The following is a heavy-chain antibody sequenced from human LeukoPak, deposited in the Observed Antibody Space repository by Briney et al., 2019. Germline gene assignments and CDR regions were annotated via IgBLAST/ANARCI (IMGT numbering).Heavy chain of an antibody. V-gene: IGHV3-7*01. CDR2: IKQDGGEK. Sequence: GGSLRLSCAASGFTFSSYSMNWVRQAPGKGLEWVANIKQDGGEKYYVDSVKGRFTISRDNAKNSLYLQMNSLRAEDTAVYYCARVRSITSTAFDYWGQGTLVTVSS. CDR3: ARVRSITSTAFDY. D-gene: IGHD1-1*01. J-gene: IGHJ4*02. CDR1: GFTFSSYS.